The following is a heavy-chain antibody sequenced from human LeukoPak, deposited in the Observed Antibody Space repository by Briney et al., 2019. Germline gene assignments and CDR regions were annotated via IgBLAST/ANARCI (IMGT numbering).Heavy chain of an antibody. J-gene: IGHJ4*02. Sequence: GGSLRLSCAVSGFTFSSYGMHWVRQAPGKGLEWVAVIWYDGSNKYYADSVKGRFTISRDNSKNTLYLQMNSLRAEDTAVYYCARGYSSSWSSDYWGQGTLVTVSS. D-gene: IGHD6-13*01. CDR1: GFTFSSYG. V-gene: IGHV3-33*01. CDR2: IWYDGSNK. CDR3: ARGYSSSWSSDY.